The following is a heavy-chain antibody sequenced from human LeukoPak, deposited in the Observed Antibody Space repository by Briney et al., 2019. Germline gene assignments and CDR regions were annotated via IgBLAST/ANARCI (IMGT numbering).Heavy chain of an antibody. Sequence: PSETLSLTCTVSGGSISSYYWSWIRQPPGKGLEWIGYIYYSGSTNYNPSLKSRVTISVDTSKNQFSLKLSSVTAADTAVYYCASLYCSSTSCRGDYWGQGTLVTVSS. V-gene: IGHV4-59*01. D-gene: IGHD2-2*01. CDR2: IYYSGST. CDR1: GGSISSYY. CDR3: ASLYCSSTSCRGDY. J-gene: IGHJ4*02.